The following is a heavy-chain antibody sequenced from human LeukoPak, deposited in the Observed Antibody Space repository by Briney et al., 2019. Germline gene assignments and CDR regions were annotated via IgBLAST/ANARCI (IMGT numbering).Heavy chain of an antibody. D-gene: IGHD1-26*01. J-gene: IGHJ5*02. V-gene: IGHV3-23*01. CDR2: ISGSGGST. CDR1: GFTFSSYA. Sequence: GGSLRLSCAASGFTFSSYAMSWVRQAPGKGLEWVSAISGSGGSTYYADSVKGRFTISRDNAKNSLYLQMNSLRAEDTAVYYCARDLVPYSGSPNWFDPWGQGTLVTVSS. CDR3: ARDLVPYSGSPNWFDP.